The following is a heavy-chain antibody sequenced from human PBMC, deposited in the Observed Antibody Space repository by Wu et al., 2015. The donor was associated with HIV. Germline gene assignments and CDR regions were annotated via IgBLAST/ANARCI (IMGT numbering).Heavy chain of an antibody. CDR3: ARDRTCSGTSCTSDF. Sequence: QVQLVQSGAEVKKPGASVKVSCKASGYTFTSYGIVWVRQAPGQGLEWMGWISGYNGNTNYAQSFQGRVSMTTDTSTKTAYMEMRSLRSDDTAVYYCARDRTCSGTSCTSDFWGQGTLVTVSS. D-gene: IGHD2-2*01. CDR1: GYTFTSYG. CDR2: ISGYNGNT. V-gene: IGHV1-18*01. J-gene: IGHJ4*02.